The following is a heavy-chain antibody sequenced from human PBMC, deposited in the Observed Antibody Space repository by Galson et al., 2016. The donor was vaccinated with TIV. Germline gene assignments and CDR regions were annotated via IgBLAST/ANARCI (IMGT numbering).Heavy chain of an antibody. CDR3: ARDRVVDATYYYYYYGMDV. J-gene: IGHJ6*02. V-gene: IGHV3-66*02. CDR2: ISDGGNT. CDR1: GLSVSINY. D-gene: IGHD2-15*01. Sequence: SLRLSCAASGLSVSINYMTWVRQAPGKGLEWVSLISDGGNTYYPDSVKGRFTISSDNSKNTLYLQMNSLRVADTAVYYCARDRVVDATYYYYYYGMDVWGQGTAVTVSS.